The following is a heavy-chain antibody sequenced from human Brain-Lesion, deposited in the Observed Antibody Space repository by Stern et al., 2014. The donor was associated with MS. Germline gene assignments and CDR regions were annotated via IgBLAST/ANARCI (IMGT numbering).Heavy chain of an antibody. J-gene: IGHJ4*02. D-gene: IGHD1-14*01. CDR2: ISWNSGTI. V-gene: IGHV3-9*01. CDR1: GFTFDDYA. CDR3: ARDITGSSAYFDY. Sequence: VQLVQSGGDLVQPGRSLRLSCAAFGFTFDDYAMHWVRQAPGKGLEWVAVISWNSGTIGYADSVKGRFTTSRDNAYSSLYLQMNSLRPEDTALYYCARDITGSSAYFDYWGQGTLVTVSS.